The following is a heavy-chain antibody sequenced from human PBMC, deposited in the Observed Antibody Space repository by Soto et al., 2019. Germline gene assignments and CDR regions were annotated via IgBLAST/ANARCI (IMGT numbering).Heavy chain of an antibody. CDR3: ARLPRHYDILTGYPFYYYYMDV. CDR1: GGSISSSSYY. CDR2: IYCSGST. D-gene: IGHD3-9*01. J-gene: IGHJ6*03. Sequence: PSENLSLTCTVSGGSISSSSYYWGWIRQPPGKGLEWIGSIYCSGSTYYNPSLKSRVTISVDTSKNQFSLKLSSVTAADTAVYYRARLPRHYDILTGYPFYYYYMDVWGKGTTVTVSS. V-gene: IGHV4-39*01.